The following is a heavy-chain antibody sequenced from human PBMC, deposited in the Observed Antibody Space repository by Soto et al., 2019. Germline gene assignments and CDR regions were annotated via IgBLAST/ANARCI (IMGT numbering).Heavy chain of an antibody. CDR3: ARDARVVPAAEFDY. CDR2: ISYDGSNK. D-gene: IGHD2-2*01. CDR1: GFTFSSYA. V-gene: IGHV3-30-3*01. Sequence: PGGSLRLSCAASGFTFSSYAMHWVRQAPGKGLEWVAVISYDGSNKYYADSVKGRFTISRDNSKNTLYLQMNSLRAEDTAVYYCARDARVVPAAEFDYWGQGTLVTVSS. J-gene: IGHJ4*02.